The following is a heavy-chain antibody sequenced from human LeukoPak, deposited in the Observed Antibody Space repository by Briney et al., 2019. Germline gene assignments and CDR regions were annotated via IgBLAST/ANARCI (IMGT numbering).Heavy chain of an antibody. J-gene: IGHJ4*02. CDR1: GFTFSSYT. D-gene: IGHD6-6*01. Sequence: GGSLRLSCAASGFTFSSYTMHWIRQAPGKGLEWVSSISGSNSYIFYADSVKGRFTVSRDNAKDSLYLQMNSLRAEDTAVYYCARAGYIAAPDYWGQGTLVTVSS. CDR2: ISGSNSYI. CDR3: ARAGYIAAPDY. V-gene: IGHV3-21*01.